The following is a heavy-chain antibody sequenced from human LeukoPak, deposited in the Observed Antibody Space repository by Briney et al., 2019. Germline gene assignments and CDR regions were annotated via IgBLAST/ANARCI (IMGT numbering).Heavy chain of an antibody. CDR1: GYTFTSYG. J-gene: IGHJ4*02. D-gene: IGHD2-21*02. CDR3: ARGGEIVVVTATLDY. V-gene: IGHV1-18*01. Sequence: ASVKVSCKASGYTFTSYGISWVRQAPGQGLEWMGWISAYNGNTNYAQKLQGRVTMTTYTSTSTAYMELRSLRSDDTAVYYCARGGEIVVVTATLDYWGQGTLVTVSS. CDR2: ISAYNGNT.